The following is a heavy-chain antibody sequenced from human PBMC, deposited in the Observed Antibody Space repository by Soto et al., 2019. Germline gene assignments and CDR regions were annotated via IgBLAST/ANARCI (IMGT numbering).Heavy chain of an antibody. Sequence: QVQLVESGGGVVQPGRSLRLSCAASGFTFSSYGIHWVRQAPGNGLEWVAVIWYNGSNKYYADSVKGRFTISRDNSKNTLYLQMNSLRAEDTSVYYCARAHYGDYFDYWGQGTLVTVSS. J-gene: IGHJ4*02. D-gene: IGHD4-17*01. CDR3: ARAHYGDYFDY. V-gene: IGHV3-33*01. CDR1: GFTFSSYG. CDR2: IWYNGSNK.